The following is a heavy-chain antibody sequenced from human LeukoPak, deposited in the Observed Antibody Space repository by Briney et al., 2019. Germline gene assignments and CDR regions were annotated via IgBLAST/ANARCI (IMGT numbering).Heavy chain of an antibody. CDR2: IYYSGST. CDR1: GGSISSYY. J-gene: IGHJ6*03. Sequence: SETLSLTCTVSGGSISSYYRSWIRQPPGKGLEWIGYIYYSGSTNYNPSLKSRVTISVDTSKNQFSLKLSSVTAADTAVYYCSRERREYINSNYYYYYMDVWGKGTTVTVSS. D-gene: IGHD1-1*01. CDR3: SRERREYINSNYYYYYMDV. V-gene: IGHV4-59*01.